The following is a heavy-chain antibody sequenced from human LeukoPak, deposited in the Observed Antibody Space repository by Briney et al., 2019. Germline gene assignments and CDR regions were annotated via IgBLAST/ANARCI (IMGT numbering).Heavy chain of an antibody. J-gene: IGHJ4*02. V-gene: IGHV3-30*02. CDR2: IRHDGSNE. CDR1: GFTFSSYG. Sequence: GGSLRLSCVGSGFTFSSYGMHWVRQAAGKGLEWVAFIRHDGSNEYYADSVKGRFTVSRDNSKNTLFLQMNSLRVEEMAVYYCAKEVHPYDSGAYYFDYWGRGTLVTVSS. D-gene: IGHD3-10*01. CDR3: AKEVHPYDSGAYYFDY.